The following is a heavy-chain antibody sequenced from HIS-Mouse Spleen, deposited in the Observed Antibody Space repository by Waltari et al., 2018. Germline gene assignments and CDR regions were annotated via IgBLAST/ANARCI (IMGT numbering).Heavy chain of an antibody. CDR2: ISYDGSNK. J-gene: IGHJ4*02. CDR3: AKASSGWLDY. D-gene: IGHD6-19*01. Sequence: QVQLVESGGGVVQPGRSLRLSCAASGFTFSSYGMHGVRQAPGKGLEWVAVISYDGSNKYYADSVKGRFTISRDNSKNTLYLQMNSLRAEDTAVYYCAKASSGWLDYWGQGTLVTVSS. V-gene: IGHV3-30*18. CDR1: GFTFSSYG.